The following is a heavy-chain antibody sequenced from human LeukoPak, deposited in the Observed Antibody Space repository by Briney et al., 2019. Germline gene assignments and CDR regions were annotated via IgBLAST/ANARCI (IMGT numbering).Heavy chain of an antibody. CDR1: GGSFSGYY. CDR3: ARGETEYFQH. V-gene: IGHV4-34*01. J-gene: IGHJ1*01. Sequence: PSETLSLTCAVYGGSFSGYYWSWIRQPPGKGLEWIGEINHSGSTHYNPSLKSRVTISVDTSKNQFSLKLSSVTAADTAVYYCARGETEYFQHWGQGTLVTVSS. CDR2: INHSGST.